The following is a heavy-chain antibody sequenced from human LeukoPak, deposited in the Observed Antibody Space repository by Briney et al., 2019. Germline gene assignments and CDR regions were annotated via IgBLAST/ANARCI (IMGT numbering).Heavy chain of an antibody. CDR2: IYPGDSDT. Sequence: GESLKISCKGSGYSFTSYWIGWVRQMPGKGLEWMGIIYPGDSDTRYSPSFQGQVTISADKSISTAYLQWSSLKASDTAMYYCARGVVGATTVLEACDIWGQGTMVTVSS. J-gene: IGHJ3*02. D-gene: IGHD1-26*01. CDR3: ARGVVGATTVLEACDI. V-gene: IGHV5-51*01. CDR1: GYSFTSYW.